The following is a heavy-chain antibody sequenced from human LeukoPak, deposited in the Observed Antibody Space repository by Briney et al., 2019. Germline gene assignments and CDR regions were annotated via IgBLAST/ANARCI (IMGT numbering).Heavy chain of an antibody. CDR2: IITYNGNT. D-gene: IGHD1-26*01. J-gene: IGHJ5*02. V-gene: IGHV1-18*01. CDR1: GYSFTNYG. Sequence: ASVKVSCKASGYSFTNYGISWVRQAPGQGLEWMGYIITYNGNTNYAQKVQGRVTMTTDTSTSTAYMELRSLRSDDTAVYYCARDTKRSRARWENLGFDPWGQGTPVTVSS. CDR3: ARDTKRSRARWENLGFDP.